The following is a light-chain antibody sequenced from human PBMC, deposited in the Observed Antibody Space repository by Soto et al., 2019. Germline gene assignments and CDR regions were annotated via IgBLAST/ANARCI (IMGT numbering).Light chain of an antibody. CDR3: QTWGSGIVV. CDR2: LNSDGSH. CDR1: SGHSNYA. J-gene: IGLJ2*01. Sequence: QSVLTQSPSASASLGASVKLTCTLSSGHSNYAIAWHQQQSEKGPRYLMKLNSDGSHSKGDGIPDRFSGPSSGAERYLTISSLQSEDEADYYCQTWGSGIVVFGGGTKLTVL. V-gene: IGLV4-69*01.